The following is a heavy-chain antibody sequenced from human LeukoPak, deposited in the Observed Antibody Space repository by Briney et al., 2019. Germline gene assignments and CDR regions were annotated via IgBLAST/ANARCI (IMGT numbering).Heavy chain of an antibody. J-gene: IGHJ4*02. CDR3: ARDFDPYGSGSYHRDY. Sequence: ASVKVSSKASGYTFTSYGISWVRQAPGQGLEWMGWISAYNGNTNYAQKLQGRVTMTTDTSTSTAYMELRSLRSDDTAVYYCARDFDPYGSGSYHRDYWGQGTLVTVSS. CDR1: GYTFTSYG. D-gene: IGHD3-10*01. CDR2: ISAYNGNT. V-gene: IGHV1-18*01.